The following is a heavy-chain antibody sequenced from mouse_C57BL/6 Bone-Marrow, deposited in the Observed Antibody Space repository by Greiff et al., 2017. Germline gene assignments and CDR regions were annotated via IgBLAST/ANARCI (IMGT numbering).Heavy chain of an antibody. CDR2: IDPSDSYT. J-gene: IGHJ3*01. V-gene: IGHV1-50*01. CDR3: ARSYPFAY. Sequence: QVQLQQSGAELVKPGASVKLSCKASGYTFTSYWMQWVKQRPGQGLEWIGEIDPSDSYTNYNQKFKGKATLTVDTSSSTAYMQLSSLTSEDSAVYYCARSYPFAYWGQGTLVTVSA. CDR1: GYTFTSYW.